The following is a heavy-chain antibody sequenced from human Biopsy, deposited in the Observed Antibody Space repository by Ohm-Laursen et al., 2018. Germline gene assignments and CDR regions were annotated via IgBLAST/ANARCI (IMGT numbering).Heavy chain of an antibody. V-gene: IGHV4-4*07. J-gene: IGHJ3*02. CDR1: GDSIRNYY. Sequence: TLSLTCTVSGDSIRNYYWRWIRQPGAKGLEGIGRLYPGGGHIYNPYLKRRVTMSVDMSKNQFSLKLRSVTAADTAVYYCARGTGKYSVYGAFDIWGQGTMVTVSS. CDR3: ARGTGKYSVYGAFDI. D-gene: IGHD3/OR15-3a*01. CDR2: LYPGGGH.